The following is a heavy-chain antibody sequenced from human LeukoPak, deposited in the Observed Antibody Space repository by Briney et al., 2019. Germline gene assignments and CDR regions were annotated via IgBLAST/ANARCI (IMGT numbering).Heavy chain of an antibody. CDR3: ARLTPGGDGAY. Sequence: GASVKVSCKASGYTFTGYYMHWVRQAPGQALEWMGRINPNSGGTNYAQKFQGRVTMTRDTSISTAYMELSRLRSDDTAVYYCARLTPGGDGAYWGQGTLVTVSS. J-gene: IGHJ4*02. D-gene: IGHD3-10*01. CDR1: GYTFTGYY. CDR2: INPNSGGT. V-gene: IGHV1-2*06.